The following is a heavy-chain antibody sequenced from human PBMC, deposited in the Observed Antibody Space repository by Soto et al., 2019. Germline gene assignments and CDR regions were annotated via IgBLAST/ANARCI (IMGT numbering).Heavy chain of an antibody. Sequence: EVQLVESGGGLVQPGGSLRLSCAASGFTFSSYWMHWVRQAPGKGLVWVSRINSDGSSTTYADSVKGRFTISRDNAKNTLYLQMSSLSDEDTAGYYCEGGNSGYCDYWGQGILVTVSS. CDR2: INSDGSST. CDR1: GFTFSSYW. V-gene: IGHV3-74*03. CDR3: EGGNSGYCDY. J-gene: IGHJ4*02. D-gene: IGHD3-22*01.